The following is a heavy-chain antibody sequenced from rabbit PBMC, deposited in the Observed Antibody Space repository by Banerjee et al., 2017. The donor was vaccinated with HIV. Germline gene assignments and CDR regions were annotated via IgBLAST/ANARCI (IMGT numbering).Heavy chain of an antibody. J-gene: IGHJ4*01. D-gene: IGHD8-1*01. CDR1: GFDFSSYYM. CDR2: IDAGSSGYT. CDR3: ARWVSGSNYWDL. Sequence: QEQLVESGGDLVKPGASLTLTCRASGFDFSSYYMNWVRQAPGKGLEWIACIDAGSSGYTWYANWAKGRFTISKTSSTTVTLQMTSMTGADTDTYFCARWVSGSNYWDLWGPGTLVTVS. V-gene: IGHV1S45*01.